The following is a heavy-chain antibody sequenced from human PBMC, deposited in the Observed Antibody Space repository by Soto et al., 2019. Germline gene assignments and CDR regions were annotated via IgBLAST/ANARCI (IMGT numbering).Heavy chain of an antibody. D-gene: IGHD2-2*01. CDR1: GGSFSGYY. CDR2: INYTGGT. Sequence: PSETLSLTCEVYGGSFSGYYWSWIRQPPGKGLEWLGEINYTGGTNYNPSLKSRITISVDTSNNQFSLRLNSVTAADTAVYYCARIRYQLPSSVVWFDPWGQGALVTVS. CDR3: ARIRYQLPSSVVWFDP. J-gene: IGHJ5*02. V-gene: IGHV4-34*01.